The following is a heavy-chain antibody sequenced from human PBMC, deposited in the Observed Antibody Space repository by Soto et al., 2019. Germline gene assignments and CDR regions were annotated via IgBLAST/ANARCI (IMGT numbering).Heavy chain of an antibody. J-gene: IGHJ4*02. CDR2: INAGNGNT. CDR1: GYTFTGNA. D-gene: IGHD6-19*01. Sequence: ASVKVSCKASGYTFTGNAMQWVRQAPRQRLEWMGWINAGNGNTKYSQKFQGRVTITRDTSASAAYMELSSLSSEDTAVYYCARAVAVPADFDYWGQGTLVTVSS. CDR3: ARAVAVPADFDY. V-gene: IGHV1-3*01.